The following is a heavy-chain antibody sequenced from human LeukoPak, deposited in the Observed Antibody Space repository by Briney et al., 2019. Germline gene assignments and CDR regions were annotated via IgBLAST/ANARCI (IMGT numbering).Heavy chain of an antibody. CDR3: AKGRSGWYEGLDY. CDR1: GLTFSTYA. CDR2: ISHGGDSA. D-gene: IGHD6-19*01. J-gene: IGHJ4*02. V-gene: IGHV3-23*01. Sequence: PGGSLRLSCTASGLTFSTYAMTWVRQAPGKGLEWVSVISHGGDSALYADSVKGRFTISRDNSKSTLFLQMNSLRADDTAIYYCAKGRSGWYEGLDYWGQGSLVTVSS.